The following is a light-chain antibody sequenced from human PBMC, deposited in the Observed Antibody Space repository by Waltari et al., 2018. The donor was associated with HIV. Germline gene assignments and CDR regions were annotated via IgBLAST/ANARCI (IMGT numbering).Light chain of an antibody. V-gene: IGLV3-21*02. CDR3: QVWDSTTDEGV. CDR1: TLKSKN. J-gene: IGLJ2*01. CDR2: DDS. Sequence: SYVLTQPPSVSVAPGQTATITCGGNTLKSKNVHWYRQRPGQAPTLVVYDDSARPSGIPERFSGSHSENTATLTISRVEAGDEADYYCQVWDSTTDEGVFGGGTKLAVL.